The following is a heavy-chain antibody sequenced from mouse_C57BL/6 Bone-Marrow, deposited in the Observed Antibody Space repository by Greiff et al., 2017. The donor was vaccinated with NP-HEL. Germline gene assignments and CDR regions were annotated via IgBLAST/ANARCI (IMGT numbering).Heavy chain of an antibody. CDR2: IYPGNSDT. D-gene: IGHD3-1*01. CDR3: TRWGYVAWFAY. CDR1: GYTFTSYW. Sequence: VQLQQSGTVLARPGASVKLSCKTSGYTFTSYWMHWVKQRPGQGLEWIGAIYPGNSDTSYNEKFKGKANLTAVTSASTAYMELSSLTNEDSAVYYCTRWGYVAWFAYWGQGTLVTVSA. J-gene: IGHJ3*01. V-gene: IGHV1-5*01.